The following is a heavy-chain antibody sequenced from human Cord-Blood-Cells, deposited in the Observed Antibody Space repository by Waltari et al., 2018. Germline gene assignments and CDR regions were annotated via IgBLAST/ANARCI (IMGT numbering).Heavy chain of an antibody. CDR3: ARRGAARPFDY. D-gene: IGHD6-6*01. V-gene: IGHV4-39*01. CDR1: GGSISSSSYY. J-gene: IGHJ4*02. CDR2: IYYSGST. Sequence: QLQLQESGPGLVKPSETLSLTCTVSGGSISSSSYYWGWVRQPPGKGLEWIGSIYYSGSTYYNPSLKSRVTISVDTSKNHFSLKLSSVTAADTAVYYCARRGAARPFDYWGQGTLVTVSS.